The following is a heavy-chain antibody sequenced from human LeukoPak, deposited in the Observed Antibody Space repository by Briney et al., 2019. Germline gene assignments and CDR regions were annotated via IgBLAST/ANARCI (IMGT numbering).Heavy chain of an antibody. CDR3: AKVGSLHYGSGSLTHSLGQYGMDV. V-gene: IGHV3-23*01. Sequence: PGGSLRLSCVASGFTFSSYAVSWVRQAPGKGLEWVSVISGSGGSTFYADSVKGRFTISRDNSKNTLYLHMNSLRAEDTAVYYCAKVGSLHYGSGSLTHSLGQYGMDVWGQGTTVTVSS. J-gene: IGHJ6*02. CDR1: GFTFSSYA. D-gene: IGHD3-10*01. CDR2: ISGSGGST.